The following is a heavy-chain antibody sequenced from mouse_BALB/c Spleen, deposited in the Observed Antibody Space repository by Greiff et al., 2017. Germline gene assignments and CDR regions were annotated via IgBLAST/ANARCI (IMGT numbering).Heavy chain of an antibody. CDR1: GFTFSSFG. Sequence: EVQVVESGGGLVQPGGSRKLSCAASGFTFSSFGMHWVRQAPEKGLEWVAYISSGSSTIYYADTVKGRFTISRDNPKNTLFLQMTSLRSEDTAMYYCARGNYGSRYYYAMDYWGQGTSVTVSS. CDR3: ARGNYGSRYYYAMDY. CDR2: ISSGSSTI. D-gene: IGHD1-1*01. J-gene: IGHJ4*01. V-gene: IGHV5-17*02.